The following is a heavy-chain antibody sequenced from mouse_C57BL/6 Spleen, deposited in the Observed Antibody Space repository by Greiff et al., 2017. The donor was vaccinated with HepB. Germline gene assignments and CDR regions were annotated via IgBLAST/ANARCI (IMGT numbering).Heavy chain of an antibody. J-gene: IGHJ3*01. CDR1: GFTFSDYY. Sequence: EVMLVESGGGLVQPGGSLKLSCAASGFTFSDYYMYWVRQTPEKRLEWVAYISNGGGSTYYPDTVKGRFTISRDNAKNTLYLQMSRLKSEDTAMYYCARQYGSGQFAYWGQGTLVTVSA. V-gene: IGHV5-12*01. CDR3: ARQYGSGQFAY. CDR2: ISNGGGST. D-gene: IGHD3-2*02.